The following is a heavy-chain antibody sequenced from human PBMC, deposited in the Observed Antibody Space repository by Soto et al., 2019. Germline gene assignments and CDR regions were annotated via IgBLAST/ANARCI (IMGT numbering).Heavy chain of an antibody. CDR1: GYSFTSYW. Sequence: GEALKISCKGSGYSFTSYWISWVRQMPGKGLEWMGRIDPSDSYTNYSPSFQGHVTISADKSISTAYLQWSSLKASDTAMYYCSRPYRRAFDIWGQGTMVTVSS. V-gene: IGHV5-10-1*01. CDR2: IDPSDSYT. J-gene: IGHJ3*02. D-gene: IGHD1-26*01. CDR3: SRPYRRAFDI.